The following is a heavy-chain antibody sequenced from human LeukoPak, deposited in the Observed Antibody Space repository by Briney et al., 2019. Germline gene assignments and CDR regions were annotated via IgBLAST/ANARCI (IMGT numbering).Heavy chain of an antibody. CDR2: IYHSGST. J-gene: IGHJ3*02. Sequence: KPSETLSLTCAVSGYSISSGYYWGWIRQPPGKGLEWIGSIYHSGSTYYNPSLKSRVTISVDTSKNQFSLKLSSVTAADTAVYYCARHGSPRIVVVPAAIVDAFDIWGQGTMVTVSS. CDR3: ARHGSPRIVVVPAAIVDAFDI. CDR1: GYSISSGYY. V-gene: IGHV4-38-2*01. D-gene: IGHD2-2*02.